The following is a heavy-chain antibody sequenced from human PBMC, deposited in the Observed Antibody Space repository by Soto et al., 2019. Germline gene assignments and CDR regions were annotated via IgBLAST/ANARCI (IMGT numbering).Heavy chain of an antibody. CDR3: ARGLILWFGELSRRGGYYYYMDV. J-gene: IGHJ6*03. D-gene: IGHD3-10*01. CDR1: GGSFSGYQ. Sequence: QVQLQQWGAGLLKPSETLSLTCAVYGGSFSGYQWSWIRQTPGKGLEWIGEINDSGNINYNPSLKSRVTILINTAKKQISLKLSAVTAADTAVYYCARGLILWFGELSRRGGYYYYMDVWGNGTTVTASS. V-gene: IGHV4-34*01. CDR2: INDSGNI.